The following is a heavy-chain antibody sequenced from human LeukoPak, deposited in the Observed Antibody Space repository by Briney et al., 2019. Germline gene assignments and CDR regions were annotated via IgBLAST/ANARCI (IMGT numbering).Heavy chain of an antibody. D-gene: IGHD6-19*01. CDR3: ARRKSSGWYDAFDY. J-gene: IGHJ4*02. V-gene: IGHV4-39*01. CDR2: IYYSGST. Sequence: KPSETLSLTCTVSSGSISSSSDYWGWIRQPPGKGLEWIGSIYYSGSTYYNPSLKSRVTISVDTSKNQFSLKLSSVTATDTAVYFCARRKSSGWYDAFDYWGQGTLVTVSS. CDR1: SGSISSSSDY.